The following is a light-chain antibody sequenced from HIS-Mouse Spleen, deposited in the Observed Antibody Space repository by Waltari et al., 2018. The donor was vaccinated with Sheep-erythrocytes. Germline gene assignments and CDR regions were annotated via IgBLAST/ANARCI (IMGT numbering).Light chain of an antibody. V-gene: IGLV2-11*01. CDR3: CSYAGSYNHV. J-gene: IGLJ1*01. Sequence: QSPLTQPRSVSGSPGQSVTIPCTGPSRRFGGYNFFSWYQQHPGKAPKLMIYDVSKRPSGVPDRFSGSKSGNTASLTISGLQAEDEADYYCCSYAGSYNHVFATGTKVTVL. CDR2: DVS. CDR1: SRRFGGYNF.